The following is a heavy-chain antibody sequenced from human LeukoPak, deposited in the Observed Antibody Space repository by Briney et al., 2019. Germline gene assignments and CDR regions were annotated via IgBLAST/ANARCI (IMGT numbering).Heavy chain of an antibody. Sequence: PSETLSLTCTVSGGSISSYYWSWIRQPPGKGLEWIGYIYYSGSTNYNPSLKSRVTISVDTSKNQFSLKLSSVTAADTAVYYCARASLGYDSSGYDYWGQGTLVTVSS. CDR2: IYYSGST. J-gene: IGHJ4*02. CDR3: ARASLGYDSSGYDY. V-gene: IGHV4-59*01. CDR1: GGSISSYY. D-gene: IGHD3-22*01.